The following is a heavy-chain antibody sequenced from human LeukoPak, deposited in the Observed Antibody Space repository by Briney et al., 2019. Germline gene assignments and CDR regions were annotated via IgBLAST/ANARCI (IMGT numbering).Heavy chain of an antibody. J-gene: IGHJ5*02. CDR1: GGSISSSSYY. V-gene: IGHV4-39*07. CDR3: ARDPMVRGIYNWFDP. D-gene: IGHD3-10*01. Sequence: SETLSLTCTVSGGSISSSSYYWGWIRQPPGKGLEWIGSVYYSGSTYYNPSLKSRVTISVDTSKNQFSLKLSSVTAADTAVYYCARDPMVRGIYNWFDPWGQGTLVTVSS. CDR2: VYYSGST.